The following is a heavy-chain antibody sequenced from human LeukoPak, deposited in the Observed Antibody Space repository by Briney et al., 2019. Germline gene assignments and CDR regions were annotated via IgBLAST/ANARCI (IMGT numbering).Heavy chain of an antibody. CDR1: GGTFSSYA. CDR2: IIPIFGTA. V-gene: IGHV1-69*13. Sequence: ASVKVSCKASGGTFSSYAISWVRQAPGQGLEWMGGIIPIFGTANYAQKFQGRVTITADESTSTAYMELSSLRSEDTAVYYCARVDHSSSSRTFLYYYYYMDVWGKGTTVTVSS. J-gene: IGHJ6*03. CDR3: ARVDHSSSSRTFLYYYYYMDV. D-gene: IGHD6-6*01.